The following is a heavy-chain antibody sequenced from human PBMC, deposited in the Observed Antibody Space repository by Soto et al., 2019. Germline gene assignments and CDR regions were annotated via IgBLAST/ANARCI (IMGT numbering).Heavy chain of an antibody. CDR1: GYTFTSYA. Sequence: ASVKVSCKASGYTFTSYAMHWVRQAPGQRLEWMGWINAGNGNKKYSQKFQGRVTITRDTSASTAYMELSSLRFEDTAVYYCASDPTVVTRFQHWGQGTLVTVSS. J-gene: IGHJ1*01. CDR2: INAGNGNK. V-gene: IGHV1-3*01. CDR3: ASDPTVVTRFQH. D-gene: IGHD2-15*01.